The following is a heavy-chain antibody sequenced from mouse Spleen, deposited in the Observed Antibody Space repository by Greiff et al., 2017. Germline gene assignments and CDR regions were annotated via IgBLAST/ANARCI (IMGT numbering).Heavy chain of an antibody. J-gene: IGHJ2*01. CDR3: ARRGDYGGHFDY. CDR2: IHPNSGST. CDR1: GYTFTSYW. Sequence: QVQLQQPGAELVKPGASVKLSCKASGYTFTSYWMHWVKQRPGQGLEWIGMIHPNSGSTNYNEKFKSKATLTVDKSSSTAYMQLSSLTSEDSAVYYCARRGDYGGHFDYWGQGTTLTVSS. D-gene: IGHD2-4*01. V-gene: IGHV1-64*01.